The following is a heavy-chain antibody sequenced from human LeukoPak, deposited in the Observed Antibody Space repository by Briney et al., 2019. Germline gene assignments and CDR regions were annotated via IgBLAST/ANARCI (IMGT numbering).Heavy chain of an antibody. J-gene: IGHJ4*02. Sequence: GGSLRLSCAASGFTFDDYAMHWVRQAPGKGLEWVSGISWNSGSIGYADSVKGRFTISRDNAKNSLYLQMNSLRAEDTALYYCAKDAHYDNGGWLFDYWGQGTLVTVSS. V-gene: IGHV3-9*01. D-gene: IGHD3-16*01. CDR3: AKDAHYDNGGWLFDY. CDR2: ISWNSGSI. CDR1: GFTFDDYA.